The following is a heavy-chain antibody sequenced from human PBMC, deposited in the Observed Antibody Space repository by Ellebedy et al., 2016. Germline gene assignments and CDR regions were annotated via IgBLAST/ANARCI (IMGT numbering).Heavy chain of an antibody. Sequence: GEPLKISCAASGFTFSSYAMHWVRQAPGKGLEWVAVISYDGSNKYYADSVKGRFTISRDDSKNTLYLQMNSLRAEDTAVYYCAREITMIVVVILDYWGQGTLVTVSS. V-gene: IGHV3-30-3*01. CDR3: AREITMIVVVILDY. CDR1: GFTFSSYA. D-gene: IGHD3-22*01. CDR2: ISYDGSNK. J-gene: IGHJ4*02.